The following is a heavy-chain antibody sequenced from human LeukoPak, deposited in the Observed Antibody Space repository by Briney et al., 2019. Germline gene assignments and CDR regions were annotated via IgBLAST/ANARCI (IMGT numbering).Heavy chain of an antibody. Sequence: GGSLRLSCAASGFPFSSYAMNWAPQAPGRGLEGVSYISSSSSTIYYADSVKGRFTISRDNAKDSLYLQMNSLRAEDTAVYYCARDLSGSYTPYYFDYWGQGTLVTVSS. D-gene: IGHD1-26*01. V-gene: IGHV3-48*01. J-gene: IGHJ4*02. CDR1: GFPFSSYA. CDR3: ARDLSGSYTPYYFDY. CDR2: ISSSSSTI.